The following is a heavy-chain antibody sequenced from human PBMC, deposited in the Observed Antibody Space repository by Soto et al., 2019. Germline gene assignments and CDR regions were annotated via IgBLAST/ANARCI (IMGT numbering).Heavy chain of an antibody. Sequence: PSETLSLTCTVSGGSISSGGYYWSWIRQHPGKGLEWIGYIYYSGSTYYNPSLKSRVTISVDTSKNQFSLKLSSVTAADTAVYYCARLSYYYGSRPTLGWFDPWGQGTLVTVSS. J-gene: IGHJ5*02. D-gene: IGHD3-10*01. CDR1: GGSISSGGYY. CDR3: ARLSYYYGSRPTLGWFDP. CDR2: IYYSGST. V-gene: IGHV4-31*03.